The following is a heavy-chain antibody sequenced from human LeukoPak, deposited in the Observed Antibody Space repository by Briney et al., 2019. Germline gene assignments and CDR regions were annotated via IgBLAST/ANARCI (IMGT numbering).Heavy chain of an antibody. CDR2: IYYRGST. CDR1: GGSISSSSYY. D-gene: IGHD4-17*01. Sequence: SETLSLTCTVSGGSISSSSYYWGWIRQPPGKGLEWIGSIYYRGSTYYNPSLKSRVTISVDTSKNQFSLKLSSVTAADTAVYYCARGGHDYGDSPMRYYYGMDVWGQGTTVTVSS. J-gene: IGHJ6*02. V-gene: IGHV4-39*07. CDR3: ARGGHDYGDSPMRYYYGMDV.